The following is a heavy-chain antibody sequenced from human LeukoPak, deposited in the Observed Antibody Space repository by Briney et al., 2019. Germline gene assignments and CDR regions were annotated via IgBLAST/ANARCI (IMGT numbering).Heavy chain of an antibody. Sequence: SETLSLTCTVSGGSISSSSYYWGWIRQPPGKGLEWIGSIYYSGSTYYNPSLKSRVTISVDTSKNQFSLKLSSVTAADTAVYYCARLNYYDSSGYSVHYYFDYWDQGTLVTVSS. CDR1: GGSISSSSYY. D-gene: IGHD3-22*01. J-gene: IGHJ4*02. CDR3: ARLNYYDSSGYSVHYYFDY. V-gene: IGHV4-39*01. CDR2: IYYSGST.